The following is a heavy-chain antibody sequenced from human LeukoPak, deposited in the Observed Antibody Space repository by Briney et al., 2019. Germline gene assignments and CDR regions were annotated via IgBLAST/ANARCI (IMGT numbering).Heavy chain of an antibody. V-gene: IGHV3-74*01. CDR1: GFTFSSYW. CDR2: INTDGSST. D-gene: IGHD2/OR15-2a*01. J-gene: IGHJ6*03. Sequence: GGSLRFSCAASGFTFSSYWMHWVRQAPGKGLVWVSRINTDGSSTSYADSVKGRFTISRDNAKNTLYLQMNSLRAGDTAVCYCARDRDPFISGYMDVWGKGTTVTVSS. CDR3: ARDRDPFISGYMDV.